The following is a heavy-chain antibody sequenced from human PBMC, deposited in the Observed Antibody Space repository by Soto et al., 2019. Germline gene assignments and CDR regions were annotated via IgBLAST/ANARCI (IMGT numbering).Heavy chain of an antibody. V-gene: IGHV3-23*01. CDR1: GFTFSSYA. CDR2: ISGSGGST. D-gene: IGHD2-2*01. J-gene: IGHJ4*02. Sequence: GGSLTLSCAASGFTFSSYAMSWVRQAPWKGLEWVSAISGSGGSTYYADSVKGRFTISRDNSKNTLYVQMNSLRAEDTAVYYCAKAYCSSTSSSYFDYWAQGTLVTLSS. CDR3: AKAYCSSTSSSYFDY.